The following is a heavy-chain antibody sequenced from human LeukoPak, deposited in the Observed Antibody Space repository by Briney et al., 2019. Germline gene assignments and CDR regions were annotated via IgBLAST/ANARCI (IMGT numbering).Heavy chain of an antibody. J-gene: IGHJ6*03. CDR1: GGTFSSYA. V-gene: IGHV1-69*05. CDR3: ARAGRTAVTDPNYYYYMDV. Sequence: ASVKVSCKASGGTFSSYAISWVRQAPGQGLEWMGGIIPIFGTANYAQKFQGRVTITTDESTSTAYMELSSLRSEDTAVYYCARAGRTAVTDPNYYYYMDVWGKGTTVTVSS. D-gene: IGHD3-10*01. CDR2: IIPIFGTA.